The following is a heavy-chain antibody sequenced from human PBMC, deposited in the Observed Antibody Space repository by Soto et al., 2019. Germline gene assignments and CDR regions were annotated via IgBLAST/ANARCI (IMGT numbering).Heavy chain of an antibody. CDR3: AKGGYSYGPGGMDV. Sequence: PGGSLRLSCAASGFTFSSYSMNWVRQAPGKGLEWVAVISYDGSNKYYADSVKGRFTISRDNSKNTLYLQMNSLRAEDTAVYYCAKGGYSYGPGGMDVWGQGTTDTVSS. D-gene: IGHD5-18*01. CDR1: GFTFSSYS. CDR2: ISYDGSNK. J-gene: IGHJ6*02. V-gene: IGHV3-30*18.